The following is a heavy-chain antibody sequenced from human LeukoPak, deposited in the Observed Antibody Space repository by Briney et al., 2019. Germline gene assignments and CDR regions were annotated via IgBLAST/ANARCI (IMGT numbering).Heavy chain of an antibody. Sequence: GGSLRLSCVASGFTFNTFAMIWVRQPPGKGLEWVSYISSSGSTIYYADSVKGRFTISRDNAKNSLYLQMNSLRAEDTAVYYCARDGSGSLMYNWFDPWGQGTLVTVSS. CDR3: ARDGSGSLMYNWFDP. CDR1: GFTFNTFA. D-gene: IGHD3-10*01. V-gene: IGHV3-48*04. CDR2: ISSSGSTI. J-gene: IGHJ5*02.